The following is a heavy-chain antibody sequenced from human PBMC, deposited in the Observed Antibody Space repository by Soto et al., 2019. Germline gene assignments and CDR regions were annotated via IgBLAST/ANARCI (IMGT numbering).Heavy chain of an antibody. CDR2: IYYSGRT. Sequence: QVQLQESGPGLVKPSQTLSLTCTVSGGSISSGGYYWSWIRQHPGKGLEWIGYIYYSGRTYYNPSPQSRVTISVDTYKNQFSLKRSSVTAADTAVYYCATYGSGTYKPTTFDYWGQGTLVTVSS. CDR3: ATYGSGTYKPTTFDY. J-gene: IGHJ4*02. CDR1: GGSISSGGYY. D-gene: IGHD3-10*01. V-gene: IGHV4-31*03.